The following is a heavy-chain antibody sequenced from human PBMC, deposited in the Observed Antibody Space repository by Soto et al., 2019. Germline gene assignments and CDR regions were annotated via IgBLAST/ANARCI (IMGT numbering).Heavy chain of an antibody. D-gene: IGHD3-3*01. Sequence: SETLSLTCTVSGGSISSYYWSWIRQPPGKGLEWIGYIYYSGSTDYNPSLKSRVTISVDTSKNQFSLKLSSVTAADTAVYYCARMPESITIFGVVIPSSYMDVWGKGTTVTVSS. CDR1: GGSISSYY. J-gene: IGHJ6*03. CDR2: IYYSGST. V-gene: IGHV4-59*01. CDR3: ARMPESITIFGVVIPSSYMDV.